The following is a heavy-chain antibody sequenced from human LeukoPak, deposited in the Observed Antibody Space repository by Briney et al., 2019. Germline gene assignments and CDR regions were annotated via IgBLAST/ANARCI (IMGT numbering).Heavy chain of an antibody. Sequence: GGSLRLSCAASGFTFSSYSMNWVRQAPGKGLEWVSSISSSSSYIYYADSVKGRFTISRDNAKNSLYLQVNSLRAEDTAVYYCARSPAGRDYFDYWGQGTLVTVSS. D-gene: IGHD6-19*01. CDR2: ISSSSSYI. V-gene: IGHV3-21*01. J-gene: IGHJ4*02. CDR3: ARSPAGRDYFDY. CDR1: GFTFSSYS.